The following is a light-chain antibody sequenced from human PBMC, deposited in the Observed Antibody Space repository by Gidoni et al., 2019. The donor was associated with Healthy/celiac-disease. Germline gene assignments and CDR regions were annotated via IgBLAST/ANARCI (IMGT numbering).Light chain of an antibody. CDR2: APS. Sequence: IHMTQSPSSLSASVGDRVTIPCRASQSISSYLNGYQQKPGKAPKLLIYAPSSLQSWVPSRFSGSGWGTDFTLTESKQRGGEGGRGLCQQSYSTPPIFGGGTKVEIK. J-gene: IGKJ4*01. V-gene: IGKV1-39*01. CDR3: QQSYSTPPI. CDR1: QSISSY.